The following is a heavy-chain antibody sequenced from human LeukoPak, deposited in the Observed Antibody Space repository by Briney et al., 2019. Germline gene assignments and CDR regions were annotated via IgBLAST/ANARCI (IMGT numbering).Heavy chain of an antibody. V-gene: IGHV4-61*02. J-gene: IGHJ4*02. Sequence: SETLSLTCTVSGGSISSGSYYWSWIRQPAGKGLEWIGRIYTSGSTNYNPSLKSRVTISVDRSKNQFSLKLSSVTAADTAVYYCARSARIAPLDYWGQGTLVTVSS. CDR2: IYTSGST. CDR3: ARSARIAPLDY. CDR1: GGSISSGSYY. D-gene: IGHD2/OR15-2a*01.